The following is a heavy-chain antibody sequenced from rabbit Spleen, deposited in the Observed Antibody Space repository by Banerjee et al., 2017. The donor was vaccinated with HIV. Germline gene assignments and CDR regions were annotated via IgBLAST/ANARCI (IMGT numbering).Heavy chain of an antibody. Sequence: QQQVVESGGGLVKPGASLTLSCKASGLDFSVGDVMCWVRQAPGKGLEWIACIDSGSRDFAYYASWAKGRFTISKTSSTTVTLQMTSLTVADTATYFCARDLTDAIGWNFGWWGQGTLVTVS. CDR3: ARDLTDAIGWNFGW. V-gene: IGHV1S45*01. D-gene: IGHD4-1*01. CDR2: IDSGSRDFA. CDR1: GLDFSVGDV. J-gene: IGHJ3*01.